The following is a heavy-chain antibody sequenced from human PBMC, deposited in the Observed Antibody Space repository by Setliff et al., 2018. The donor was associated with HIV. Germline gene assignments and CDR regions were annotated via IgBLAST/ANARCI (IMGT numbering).Heavy chain of an antibody. V-gene: IGHV3-23*01. CDR3: ARDDCWVYNDYLDY. CDR1: GFTFSDYA. D-gene: IGHD2-21*01. Sequence: GGSLRLSCAASGFTFSDYAMSWVRQAPGKGLEWVSAISGSGRGTYYADSVKGRFTISRDNSKNTLYLQVNSLRTEDTAVYFCARDDCWVYNDYLDYWGQGTLVTVSS. J-gene: IGHJ4*02. CDR2: ISGSGRGT.